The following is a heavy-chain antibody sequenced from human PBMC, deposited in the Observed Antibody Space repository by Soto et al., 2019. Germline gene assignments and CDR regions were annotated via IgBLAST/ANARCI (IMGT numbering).Heavy chain of an antibody. CDR3: ARHVSDYGDLPISY. V-gene: IGHV4-59*08. CDR2: IYYSGST. J-gene: IGHJ4*02. D-gene: IGHD4-17*01. CDR1: GGSISSYY. Sequence: PETLSLTCTVSGGSISSYYWSWIRQPPGKGLEWIGYIYYSGSTNYNPSLKSRVTISVDTSKNQFSLKLSSVTAADTAVYYCARHVSDYGDLPISYWGQGTLVTVSS.